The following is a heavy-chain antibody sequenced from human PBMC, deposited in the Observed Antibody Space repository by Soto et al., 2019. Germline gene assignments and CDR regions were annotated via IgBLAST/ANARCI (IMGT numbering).Heavy chain of an antibody. CDR2: IYYTGST. CDR3: ARIHFGDEPSYYYYGMDV. V-gene: IGHV4-30-4*01. CDR1: GGSFSSGDYY. J-gene: IGHJ6*02. D-gene: IGHD4-17*01. Sequence: QVQLQESGPGVVKPSQTLSLTCTVSGGSFSSGDYYWSWVRQPPGKGLEWIGYIYYTGSTFNNPSLKRRVSLSVDTSKTQFSLKLSSVTAADTAVYYCARIHFGDEPSYYYYGMDVWGQGTTVTVSS.